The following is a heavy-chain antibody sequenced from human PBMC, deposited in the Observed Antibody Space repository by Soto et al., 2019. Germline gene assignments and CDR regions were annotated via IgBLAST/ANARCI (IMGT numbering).Heavy chain of an antibody. D-gene: IGHD1-26*01. CDR2: ISDDGDKG. Sequence: GGSLRLSCVGSGFTFSNYGMHWVRQPPGKGLEWVALISDDGDKGYYADSVRGRLIISRDNSKDTLYLQMNSLGPDDTAVYFCAKARVRIVGANSFDYWGQGTPVTVSS. CDR1: GFTFSNYG. J-gene: IGHJ4*02. V-gene: IGHV3-30*18. CDR3: AKARVRIVGANSFDY.